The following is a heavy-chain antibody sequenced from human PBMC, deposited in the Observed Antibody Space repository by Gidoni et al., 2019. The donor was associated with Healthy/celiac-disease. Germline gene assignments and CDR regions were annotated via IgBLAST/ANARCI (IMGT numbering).Heavy chain of an antibody. CDR2: ISGSGGST. V-gene: IGHV3-23*01. Sequence: EVQLLESGGGLVQPGGSLRLSCAASGFTFSIYAMSWVRQAPGKALEWVSAISGSGGSTYYADSVKGRFTISRDNSKNTLYLQMNSLRAEDTAVYYCAKDLAQTVTKDYYYYGMDVWGQGTTVTVSS. CDR1: GFTFSIYA. CDR3: AKDLAQTVTKDYYYYGMDV. J-gene: IGHJ6*02. D-gene: IGHD4-17*01.